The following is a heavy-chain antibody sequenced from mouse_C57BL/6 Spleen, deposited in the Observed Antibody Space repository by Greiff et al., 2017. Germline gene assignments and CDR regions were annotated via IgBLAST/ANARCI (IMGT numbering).Heavy chain of an antibody. CDR2: INPSTGGT. CDR1: GYSFTGYY. J-gene: IGHJ2*01. D-gene: IGHD1-1*01. Sequence: VQLQQSGPELVKPGASVKISCKASGYSFTGYYMHWVKQSSEKSLEWIGEINPSTGGTSYNQKFKGKATLTVDKSSSTAYMQLKSLTSEDSAVYYCARSNYYGSSYYFDYWGQGTTLTVSS. CDR3: ARSNYYGSSYYFDY. V-gene: IGHV1-43*01.